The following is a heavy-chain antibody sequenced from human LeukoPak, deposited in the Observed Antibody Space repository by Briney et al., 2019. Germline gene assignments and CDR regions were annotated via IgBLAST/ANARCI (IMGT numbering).Heavy chain of an antibody. CDR3: TRVTYYYDNSGYFHFDS. CDR2: IRRKAHGGTT. V-gene: IGHV3-49*04. D-gene: IGHD3-22*01. CDR1: GFTCGDYA. J-gene: IGHJ4*02. Sequence: PGGSLRLSCTTSGFTCGDYATSWVRQAPGKGLEWVSFIRRKAHGGTTEYAASVKGRFSSSRDDSKSIAYLQMNSLKTEDTAVYFCTRVTYYYDNSGYFHFDSWGQGSLVTVSS.